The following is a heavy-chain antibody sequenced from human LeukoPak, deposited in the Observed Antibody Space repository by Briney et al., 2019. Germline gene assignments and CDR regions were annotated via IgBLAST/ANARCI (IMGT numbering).Heavy chain of an antibody. J-gene: IGHJ6*02. V-gene: IGHV3-7*03. CDR3: ARGGGLDV. CDR2: INHNGNVN. D-gene: IGHD3-16*01. CDR1: GFTFSNAW. Sequence: GGSLRLSCAASGFTFSNAWMNWVRQAPGKGLEWVASINHNGNVNYYVDSVKGRFTISRDNAKNSLYLQMSNLRAEDTAVYFCARGGGLDVWGQGATVTVSS.